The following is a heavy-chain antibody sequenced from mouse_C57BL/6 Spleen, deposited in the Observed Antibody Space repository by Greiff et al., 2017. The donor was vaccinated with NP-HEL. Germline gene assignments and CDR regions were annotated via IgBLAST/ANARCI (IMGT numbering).Heavy chain of an antibody. CDR3: ASPIVATGPYAMDY. J-gene: IGHJ4*01. V-gene: IGHV7-3*01. D-gene: IGHD1-1*01. CDR1: GFTFTDYY. Sequence: EVKVVESGGGLVQPGGSLSLSCAASGFTFTDYYMSWVRQPPGKALEWLGFIRNKANGYTTEYSASVKGRFTISRDNSQSILYLQMNALRAEDSATYYCASPIVATGPYAMDYWGQGTSVTVSS. CDR2: IRNKANGYTT.